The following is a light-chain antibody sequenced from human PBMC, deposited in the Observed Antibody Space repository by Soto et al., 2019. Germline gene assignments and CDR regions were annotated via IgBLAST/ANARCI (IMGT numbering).Light chain of an antibody. Sequence: EIVLTQSPGTLSLSPGERATLSCRASQTISNTFLAWYQQRPGQAPRLLIYGASGRAAGIPDRFSGSGSGTDFTLSISRREPEDFAVYYCQQYGVSPTFGGGTKVEIK. CDR1: QTISNTF. CDR2: GAS. CDR3: QQYGVSPT. J-gene: IGKJ4*01. V-gene: IGKV3-20*01.